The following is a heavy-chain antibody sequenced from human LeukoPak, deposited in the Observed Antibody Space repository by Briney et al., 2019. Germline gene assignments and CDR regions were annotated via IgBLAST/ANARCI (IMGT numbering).Heavy chain of an antibody. J-gene: IGHJ4*02. CDR3: ARGFRSVTTWGYFDY. D-gene: IGHD4-17*01. CDR2: IYSGGGT. Sequence: GGSLRLSCAASGFTVSTNYMSWVRQAPGKGLEWISLIYSGGGTYYADSVKGRFTISRDSSRNTLYLQMNSLGVEDTAVYYCARGFRSVTTWGYFDYWGQGALVTVSS. CDR1: GFTVSTNY. V-gene: IGHV3-66*01.